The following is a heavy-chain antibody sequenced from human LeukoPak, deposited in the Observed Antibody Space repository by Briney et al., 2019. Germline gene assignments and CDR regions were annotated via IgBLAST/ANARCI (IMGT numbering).Heavy chain of an antibody. CDR2: IKSKTDGGTT. V-gene: IGHV3-15*01. J-gene: IGHJ3*02. Sequence: GGSLRLSCAASGFTFGNFWMNWVRQAPGKGLEWVGRIKSKTDGGTTDYAAPVKGRFTISRDDSKNTLYLQMNSLKTEDTAVYYCTTGPDYDFWSGYTDAFDIWGQGTMVTVSS. D-gene: IGHD3-3*01. CDR1: GFTFGNFW. CDR3: TTGPDYDFWSGYTDAFDI.